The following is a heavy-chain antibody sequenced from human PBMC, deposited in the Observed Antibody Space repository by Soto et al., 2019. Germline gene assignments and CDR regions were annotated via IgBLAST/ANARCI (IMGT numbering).Heavy chain of an antibody. Sequence: PSETLSLTCAVSGGSISSSNWWSWVRQPPGKGLEWIGEIYHSGSTNYNPFLKSRVTISVDKSKNQFSLKLSSVTAADTAVYYCARAAAGRYYYYGMDVWGQGTTVTVSS. J-gene: IGHJ6*02. D-gene: IGHD6-13*01. CDR1: GGSISSSNW. V-gene: IGHV4-4*02. CDR2: IYHSGST. CDR3: ARAAAGRYYYYGMDV.